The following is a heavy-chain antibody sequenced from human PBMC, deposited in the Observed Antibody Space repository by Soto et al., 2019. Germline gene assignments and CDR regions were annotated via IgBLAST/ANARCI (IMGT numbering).Heavy chain of an antibody. Sequence: SETLSLTCTVSGGSISSSSYYWGWIRQPPGKGLEWIGSIYYSGSTYYNPSLKSRVTISGDTSKNQFSLKLSSVTAADTAVYYCASGTYYDILTGYYDYWGQGTLVTVSS. D-gene: IGHD3-9*01. J-gene: IGHJ4*02. CDR1: GGSISSSSYY. V-gene: IGHV4-39*01. CDR3: ASGTYYDILTGYYDY. CDR2: IYYSGST.